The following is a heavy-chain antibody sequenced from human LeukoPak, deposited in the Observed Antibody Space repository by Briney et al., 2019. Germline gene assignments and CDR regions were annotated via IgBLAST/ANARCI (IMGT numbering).Heavy chain of an antibody. D-gene: IGHD3-22*01. CDR2: INPNSGGT. Sequence: ASVKVSCKASGYTFIAYYMHWVRQAPGQGLEWMGWINPNSGGTNYAQKLQGRVTMTTDTSTSTAYMELRSLRSDDTAVYYCARASRGYDSSGLGAFDIWGQGTMVTVSS. V-gene: IGHV1-2*02. CDR3: ARASRGYDSSGLGAFDI. J-gene: IGHJ3*02. CDR1: GYTFIAYY.